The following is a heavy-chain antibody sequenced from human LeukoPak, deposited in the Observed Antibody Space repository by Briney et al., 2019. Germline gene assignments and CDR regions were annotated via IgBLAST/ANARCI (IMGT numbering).Heavy chain of an antibody. Sequence: GGSLRLSCAASGFTFSTYSLNWVRQAPGKGLEWVSYISSSSGTLYYADSVKGRFTISRDNAKSSLYLQMNSLRAEDTAVYYCVKAIRITIFGVGPFDYWGQGTLVTVSS. D-gene: IGHD3-3*01. V-gene: IGHV3-48*01. CDR1: GFTFSTYS. CDR2: ISSSSGTL. CDR3: VKAIRITIFGVGPFDY. J-gene: IGHJ4*02.